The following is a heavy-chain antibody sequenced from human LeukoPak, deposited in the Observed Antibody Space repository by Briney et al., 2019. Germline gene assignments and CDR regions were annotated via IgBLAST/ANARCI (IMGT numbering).Heavy chain of an antibody. CDR3: ASRWGKYCSSTSCLPPGSAFGI. V-gene: IGHV4-39*07. Sequence: SSETLSLTCTVSGDSISSSSYYWGWIRKPPGKGLEWIESIYYSGSTYYNPSLKSRVTISVDTSKNQFSLKLSSVTAADTAVYYCASRWGKYCSSTSCLPPGSAFGIWGQGTMVTVSS. CDR2: IYYSGST. D-gene: IGHD2-2*01. CDR1: GDSISSSSYY. J-gene: IGHJ3*02.